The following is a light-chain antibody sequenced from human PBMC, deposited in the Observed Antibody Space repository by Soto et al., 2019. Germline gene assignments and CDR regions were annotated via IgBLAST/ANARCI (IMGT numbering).Light chain of an antibody. CDR1: SSNIGSNT. J-gene: IGLJ1*01. Sequence: QSVLTQPPSASGTPGQRGTISCSGSSSNIGSNTVNWYQQLPGTAPKLLIYSNNQRPSVVPDRFSGSKSGTSASLAISGLQSEDEADYYCAAWDDSLNGLYVFGTGTKLTVL. CDR2: SNN. CDR3: AAWDDSLNGLYV. V-gene: IGLV1-44*01.